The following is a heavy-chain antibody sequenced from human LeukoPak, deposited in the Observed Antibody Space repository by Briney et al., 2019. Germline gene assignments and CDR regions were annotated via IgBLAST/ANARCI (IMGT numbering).Heavy chain of an antibody. CDR3: ATRPPGESYVPYFDY. D-gene: IGHD2-2*01. V-gene: IGHV4-61*01. CDR2: IYYSGNT. J-gene: IGHJ4*02. Sequence: SETLSLTCTVSGGSVSSDSYYWSWIRQPPGKELEWIGYIYYSGNTNYNPSLKSRVTISVDTSKNQFSLKLSSVTAADTAVYYCATRPPGESYVPYFDYWGQGTPVTVSS. CDR1: GGSVSSDSYY.